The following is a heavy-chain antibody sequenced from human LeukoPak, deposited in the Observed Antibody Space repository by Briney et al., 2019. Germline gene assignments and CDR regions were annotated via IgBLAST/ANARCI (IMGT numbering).Heavy chain of an antibody. CDR2: ISDSGIGI. Sequence: GGSLRLSCAASGFTFSSYAMSWVRQAPGRGLEWVSAISDSGIGIYYANSVKGRFTISRDNSKNTLYLQMNSLRAEDTAVYYCAGDLYYDSSGYYYGWFDPWGQGTLVTVSS. D-gene: IGHD3-22*01. J-gene: IGHJ5*02. CDR3: AGDLYYDSSGYYYGWFDP. CDR1: GFTFSSYA. V-gene: IGHV3-23*01.